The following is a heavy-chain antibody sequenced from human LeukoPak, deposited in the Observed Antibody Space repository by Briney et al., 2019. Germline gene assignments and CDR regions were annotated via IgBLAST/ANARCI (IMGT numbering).Heavy chain of an antibody. D-gene: IGHD2-15*01. V-gene: IGHV4-34*01. CDR1: GGSFSGYY. CDR2: INHSGST. Sequence: PSETLSLTCAVYGGSFSGYYWSWIRQPPGKGLEWIGEINHSGSTNYNPSLKSRVTISVDTSKNQFSLKLSSVTAADAAVYYCASRLCSGGSCYEDYWGQGTLVTVSS. J-gene: IGHJ4*02. CDR3: ASRLCSGGSCYEDY.